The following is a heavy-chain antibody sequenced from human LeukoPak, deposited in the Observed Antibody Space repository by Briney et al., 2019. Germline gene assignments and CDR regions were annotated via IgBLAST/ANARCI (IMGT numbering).Heavy chain of an antibody. Sequence: GASVKVSCKASGYTFTSYYMHWVRQAPGQGLEWMGIINPSGGSTSYAQKFQGRVTMTRDTSTSTVYMELGSLRSEDTAVYYCAREVGGTTFYYYMDVWGKGTTVTVSS. CDR2: INPSGGST. J-gene: IGHJ6*03. CDR1: GYTFTSYY. D-gene: IGHD1-7*01. CDR3: AREVGGTTFYYYMDV. V-gene: IGHV1-46*03.